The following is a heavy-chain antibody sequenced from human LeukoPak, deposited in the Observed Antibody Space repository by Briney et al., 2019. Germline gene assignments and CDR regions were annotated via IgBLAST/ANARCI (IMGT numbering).Heavy chain of an antibody. CDR3: ARRGDPDYGGKVSLD. J-gene: IGHJ4*02. V-gene: IGHV1-18*01. D-gene: IGHD4-23*01. CDR2: ISAYNGNT. Sequence: GTSVKVSCKASGYIFTDYGITWVRQAPGQGLEWMGWISAYNGNTNYAQKFQDRVTMTIDTSTSTAYMELRSLRSDDTAVYYCARRGDPDYGGKVSLDWGQGTLVTVSS. CDR1: GYIFTDYG.